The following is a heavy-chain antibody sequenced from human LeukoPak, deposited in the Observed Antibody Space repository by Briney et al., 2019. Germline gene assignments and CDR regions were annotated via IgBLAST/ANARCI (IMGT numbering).Heavy chain of an antibody. CDR3: ARDSWRYYDSSGYSPGYYGMDV. J-gene: IGHJ6*02. Sequence: SETLSLTCTVSGGSISSYYWNWIRQPPGKGLEWIGYIYYSGSTNYNPSLKSRVTISVDTSKNQFSLKLSSVTAADTAVYYCARDSWRYYDSSGYSPGYYGMDVWGQGTTVTVSS. CDR2: IYYSGST. V-gene: IGHV4-59*01. CDR1: GGSISSYY. D-gene: IGHD3-22*01.